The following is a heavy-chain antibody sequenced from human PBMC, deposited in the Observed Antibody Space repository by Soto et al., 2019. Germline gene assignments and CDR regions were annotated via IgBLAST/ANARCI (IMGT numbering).Heavy chain of an antibody. D-gene: IGHD4-4*01. V-gene: IGHV1-2*04. CDR3: ARWDYRSEWFDP. J-gene: IGHJ5*02. CDR2: INPNSGGT. Sequence: ASVKVSCKASGYTFTGYYMHWVRQAPGQGLEWMGWINPNSGGTNYAQKFQGWATMTRDTSISTAYMELSRLRSDDTAVYYCARWDYRSEWFDPWGQGTLGTVSS. CDR1: GYTFTGYY.